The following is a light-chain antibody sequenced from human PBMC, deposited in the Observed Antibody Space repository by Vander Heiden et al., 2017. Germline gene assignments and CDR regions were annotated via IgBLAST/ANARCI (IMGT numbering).Light chain of an antibody. Sequence: QSALTQPPSVSGSPGQSDTISYPGTSRDVGSSNRVSWNQQPPCTAPKVIIYEVNNRPSGVPDRFSGSQSGNTASLTISGLQAEDEADYYCNSYTTSNTYVFGTGTKVTVL. CDR1: SRDVGSSNR. CDR3: NSYTTSNTYV. CDR2: EVN. V-gene: IGLV2-18*02. J-gene: IGLJ1*01.